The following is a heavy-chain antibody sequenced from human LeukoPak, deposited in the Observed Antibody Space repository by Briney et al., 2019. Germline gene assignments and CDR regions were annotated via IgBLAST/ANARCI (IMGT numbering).Heavy chain of an antibody. CDR3: ARDSYGGNSRQLDY. V-gene: IGHV3-30*03. D-gene: IGHD4-23*01. CDR2: ISYDGSNK. Sequence: PGGSLRLSCAASGFTFSSYGMHWVRQAPGKGLEWVAVISYDGSNKYYADSVKGRFTISRDNSKNTLYLQMNSLRAEDTAVYYCARDSYGGNSRQLDYWGQGTLVTVSS. CDR1: GFTFSSYG. J-gene: IGHJ4*02.